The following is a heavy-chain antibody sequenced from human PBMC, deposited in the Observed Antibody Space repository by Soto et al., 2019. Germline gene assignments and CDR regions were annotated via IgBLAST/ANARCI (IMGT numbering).Heavy chain of an antibody. CDR1: GDTVSSNSDA. CDR3: VRLIGNSWLDF. J-gene: IGHJ5*01. Sequence: QTLSLTCAISGDTVSSNSDAWNWIRQSPSRGLEWLGRTYYRSKWYNDYAESVKSRITINPDTSKNQFSLHLNPVTPEDTAVYYCVRLIGNSWLDFWGQGTLVTVSS. D-gene: IGHD1-26*01. CDR2: TYYRSKWYN. V-gene: IGHV6-1*01.